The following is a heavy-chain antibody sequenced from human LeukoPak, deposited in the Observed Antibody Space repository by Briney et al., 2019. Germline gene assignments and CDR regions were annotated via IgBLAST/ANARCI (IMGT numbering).Heavy chain of an antibody. CDR2: INHSGST. CDR3: ARVGAAAGFGDY. CDR1: GGSFSGYY. Sequence: SETLSLTCAVYGGSFSGYYWSWIRQPPGKGLEWIGEINHSGSTNYNPSLKSRVTISVDTSKNQFSPKLSSVTAADTAVYYCARVGAAAGFGDYWGQGTLVTVSS. J-gene: IGHJ4*02. V-gene: IGHV4-34*01. D-gene: IGHD6-13*01.